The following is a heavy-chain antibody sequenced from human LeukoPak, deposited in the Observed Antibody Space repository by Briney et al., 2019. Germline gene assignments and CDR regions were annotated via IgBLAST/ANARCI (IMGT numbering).Heavy chain of an antibody. J-gene: IGHJ4*02. D-gene: IGHD6-19*01. CDR2: ITSVDDST. V-gene: IGHV3-23*01. CDR1: GDTFSSDA. Sequence: SGGSLRLSCAVSGDTFSSDAFSWVRQAPGKGLEWVSAITSVDDSTYYADSVKGRFTISRDYSKNTVHLQMNSLRAEDTALYYCAIWVRNGWPYFDYWGQGTLVTVSS. CDR3: AIWVRNGWPYFDY.